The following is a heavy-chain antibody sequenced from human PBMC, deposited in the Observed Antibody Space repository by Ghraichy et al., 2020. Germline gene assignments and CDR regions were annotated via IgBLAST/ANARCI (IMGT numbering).Heavy chain of an antibody. Sequence: GESLNISCAASGFTFSSYSMNWVRQAPGKGLEWVSSISSSSSYIYYADSVKGRFTISRDNAKNSLYLQMNSLRAEDTAVYYCARGVVVAATPFDYWGQGTLVTVSS. CDR3: ARGVVVAATPFDY. J-gene: IGHJ4*02. CDR2: ISSSSSYI. D-gene: IGHD2-15*01. V-gene: IGHV3-21*01. CDR1: GFTFSSYS.